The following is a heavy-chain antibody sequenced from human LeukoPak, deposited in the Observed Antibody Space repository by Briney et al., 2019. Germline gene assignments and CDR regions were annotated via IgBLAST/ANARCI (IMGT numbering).Heavy chain of an antibody. D-gene: IGHD3-16*02. CDR2: ISPYNGNT. V-gene: IGHV1-18*04. J-gene: IGHJ4*02. CDR3: ARDQYDYVWGSYRPYFDY. Sequence: ASVKVSCKASGYTFTSYGISWVRQAPGQGLEWMGSISPYNGNTNYAERLQGRVIMITDTSTRTAYMELRSLRSDDTAVFYCARDQYDYVWGSYRPYFDYWGQGTLVTVSS. CDR1: GYTFTSYG.